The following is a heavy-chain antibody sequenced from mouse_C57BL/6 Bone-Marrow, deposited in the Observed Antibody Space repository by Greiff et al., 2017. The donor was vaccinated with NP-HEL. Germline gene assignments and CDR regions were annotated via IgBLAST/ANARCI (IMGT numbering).Heavy chain of an antibody. CDR3: ARHGGYWYFDV. J-gene: IGHJ1*03. CDR2: ISNLAYSI. CDR1: GFTFSDYG. V-gene: IGHV5-15*01. Sequence: EVQRVESGGGLVQPGGSLKLSCAASGFTFSDYGMAWVRQAPRKGPEWVAFISNLAYSIYYADTVTGRFTISRENAKNTLYLEMSSLRSEDTAMYYCARHGGYWYFDVWGTGTTVTVSS.